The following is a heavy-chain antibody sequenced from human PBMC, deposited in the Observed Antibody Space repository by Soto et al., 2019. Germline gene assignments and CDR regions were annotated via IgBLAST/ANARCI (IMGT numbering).Heavy chain of an antibody. CDR2: IWYDGSNK. V-gene: IGHV3-33*01. Sequence: PGGSLRLSCAASGFTFSSYGMHWVRQAPGKGLEWVAVIWYDGSNKYYADSVKGRFTISRDNSKNTLYLQMNSLRAEDTAVYHCAREAYDLKVPRMDVWGQGTTVTVSS. J-gene: IGHJ6*02. CDR1: GFTFSSYG. D-gene: IGHD5-12*01. CDR3: AREAYDLKVPRMDV.